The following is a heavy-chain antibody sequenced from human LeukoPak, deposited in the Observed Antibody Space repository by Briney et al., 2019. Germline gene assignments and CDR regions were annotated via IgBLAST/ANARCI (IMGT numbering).Heavy chain of an antibody. Sequence: SETLSLTCTVSGGSISSSSYYWGWIRQPSGKGLEWIGSFYYSGSTYYNPSLKSRVTISVDTSKNQFSLKLSSVTAADTAVYYCARSRPSYYDILTGYYDFDYWGQGTLVTVSS. V-gene: IGHV4-39*01. CDR3: ARSRPSYYDILTGYYDFDY. D-gene: IGHD3-9*01. CDR1: GGSISSSSYY. J-gene: IGHJ4*02. CDR2: FYYSGST.